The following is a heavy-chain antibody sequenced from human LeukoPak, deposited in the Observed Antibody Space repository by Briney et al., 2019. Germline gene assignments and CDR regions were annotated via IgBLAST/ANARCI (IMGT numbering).Heavy chain of an antibody. Sequence: AGGSLRFSCAASGFTFSNYEMNWVRQAPGKGPEWISYISTSVSTTYYADSVKGRFTISRDNAKNSLYLQMNSLRVEDSAVYYCARLAYLDYWGQGTLVTVSS. CDR2: ISTSVSTT. V-gene: IGHV3-48*03. CDR3: ARLAYLDY. D-gene: IGHD3-3*02. CDR1: GFTFSNYE. J-gene: IGHJ4*02.